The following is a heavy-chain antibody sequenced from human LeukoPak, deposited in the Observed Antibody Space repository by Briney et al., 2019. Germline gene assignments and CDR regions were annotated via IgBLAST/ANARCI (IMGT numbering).Heavy chain of an antibody. J-gene: IGHJ4*02. D-gene: IGHD1-1*01. CDR1: GFTFNTYT. V-gene: IGHV3-48*01. CDR2: ISGSSGII. Sequence: GGSLRLSCAASGFTFNTYTMNWVRQAPGKGLEWVSYISGSSGIIDYADSVRGRFTISRDNSKNTLYLQMNSLRAGDTAVYYCAKDLRPDGINDFDHWGQGTLVTVSS. CDR3: AKDLRPDGINDFDH.